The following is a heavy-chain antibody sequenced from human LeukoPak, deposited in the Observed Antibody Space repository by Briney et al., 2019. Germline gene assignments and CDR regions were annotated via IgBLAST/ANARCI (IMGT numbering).Heavy chain of an antibody. CDR1: GGSISSGGYY. J-gene: IGHJ4*02. Sequence: SETLSLTCTVSGGSISSGGYYWTWIRQHPGKGLEWVGYIYYSGTTYYNPSLESRVTISVDTSKNQFSLKLSSVTAADTAVYYCVRNSNDYSYFDYWGQGTLVTVSA. CDR3: VRNSNDYSYFDY. CDR2: IYYSGTT. D-gene: IGHD3-22*01. V-gene: IGHV4-31*03.